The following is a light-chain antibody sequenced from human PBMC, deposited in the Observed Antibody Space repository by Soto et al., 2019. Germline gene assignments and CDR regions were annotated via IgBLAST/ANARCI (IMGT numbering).Light chain of an antibody. Sequence: QSVLTQSPSASASLGASVKLTCTLSSGHSSYAIAWHQQQPEKAPRYLLKLNSDGSHSKGDGIPDRFSGSSSGAERYLTISSLQSEDGADYYCQTWGTGVVFGGGTKVTVL. V-gene: IGLV4-69*01. J-gene: IGLJ2*01. CDR3: QTWGTGVV. CDR1: SGHSSYA. CDR2: LNSDGSH.